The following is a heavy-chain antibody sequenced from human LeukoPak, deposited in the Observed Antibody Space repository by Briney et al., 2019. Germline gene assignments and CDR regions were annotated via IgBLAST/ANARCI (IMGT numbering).Heavy chain of an antibody. V-gene: IGHV4-61*01. Sequence: SQTLSLTCTVSGGSISSGSYYWSWIRQPPGKGLEWIGYIYYSGSTNYNPSLKSRVTISVDTSKNQFSLKLSSVTAADTAVYYCARATPSITIFGVVIIPFDYWGQGTLVTVSS. J-gene: IGHJ4*02. D-gene: IGHD3-3*01. CDR1: GGSISSGSYY. CDR2: IYYSGST. CDR3: ARATPSITIFGVVIIPFDY.